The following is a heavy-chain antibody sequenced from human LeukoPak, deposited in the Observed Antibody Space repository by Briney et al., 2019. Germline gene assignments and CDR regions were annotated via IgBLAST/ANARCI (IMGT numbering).Heavy chain of an antibody. J-gene: IGHJ4*02. V-gene: IGHV1-18*01. CDR3: ARDLLFGPGGYDYRARYYFDY. CDR1: GYTFTSYG. CDR2: ISAYNGNT. Sequence: ASVKVSYKASGYTFTSYGISWVRPAPGQGLEWMGWISAYNGNTNYAQKLQGRATMTTDTSTSTAYMELRSLRSDDTAVDYCARDLLFGPGGYDYRARYYFDYWGQGTLVTVSS. D-gene: IGHD5-12*01.